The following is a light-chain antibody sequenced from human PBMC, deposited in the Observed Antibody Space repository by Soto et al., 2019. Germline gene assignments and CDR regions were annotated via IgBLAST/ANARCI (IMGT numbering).Light chain of an antibody. Sequence: QSALTQPASVSGSPGQSITISCTGTSSDVGSYNLVSWYQQHPGKAHKLMIYEGSKRPSGVSNRFSGSKSGNTASLTISGLHAEDEADYYCCSYAGSSTYVFGTGTKLTVL. CDR3: CSYAGSSTYV. V-gene: IGLV2-23*01. CDR1: SSDVGSYNL. J-gene: IGLJ1*01. CDR2: EGS.